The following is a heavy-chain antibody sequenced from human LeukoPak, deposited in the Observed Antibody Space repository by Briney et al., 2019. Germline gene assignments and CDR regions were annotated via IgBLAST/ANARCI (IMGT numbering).Heavy chain of an antibody. J-gene: IGHJ5*02. CDR3: ARQGYCSGTSCYAGGDWFDP. CDR2: ISHSGST. V-gene: IGHV4-30-2*01. D-gene: IGHD2-2*01. Sequence: SETLSLTCGVSGASINSGGYSWSWIRQPPGKGLEWTGHISHSGSTYHNPSLKSRVTISVDRSKNQFSLKLTSVTAADTAVYYCARQGYCSGTSCYAGGDWFDPWGQGTLVTVSS. CDR1: GASINSGGYS.